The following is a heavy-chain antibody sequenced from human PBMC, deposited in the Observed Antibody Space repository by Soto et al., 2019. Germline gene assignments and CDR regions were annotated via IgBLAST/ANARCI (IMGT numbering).Heavy chain of an antibody. CDR1: GGSFSGYY. V-gene: IGHV4-34*01. D-gene: IGHD3-10*01. CDR2: INDRGSS. CDR3: ASGLLLWFGELSRRGGYYYYMDV. J-gene: IGHJ6*03. Sequence: QVQLQQWGAGLLKPSETLSLTCAVYGGSFSGYYWRWIRQPPGKGLEWIGEINDRGSSNYNLSLMSRVTKSVDTPKNQFFLQLSSVAAADTAVYYCASGLLLWFGELSRRGGYYYYMDVWGKGTMVTVSS.